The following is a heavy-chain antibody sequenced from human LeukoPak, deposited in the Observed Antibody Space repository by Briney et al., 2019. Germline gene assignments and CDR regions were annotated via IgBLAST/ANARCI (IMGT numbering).Heavy chain of an antibody. V-gene: IGHV3-30*02. J-gene: IGHJ4*02. CDR3: AKDLHGGYSSDY. CDR2: IGYEGVHK. Sequence: PGGSLRLSCAASGFTFNNFGMHWVRQAPGKGLEWVAFIGYEGVHKYYADSVKGRFTISKDNSKATLYLQMNSLRPEDTAVYYRAKDLHGGYSSDYWGQGTLVTVSS. D-gene: IGHD3-22*01. CDR1: GFTFNNFG.